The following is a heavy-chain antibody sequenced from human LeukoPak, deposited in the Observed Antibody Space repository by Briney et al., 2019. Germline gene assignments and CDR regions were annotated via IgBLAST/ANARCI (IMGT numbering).Heavy chain of an antibody. CDR2: ISGSGGST. V-gene: IGHV3-23*01. CDR3: AKDSVPYYYGSGSYPDY. D-gene: IGHD3-10*01. CDR1: GFTFNNYA. Sequence: GGSLRLSCAVSGFTFNNYAMSWVRQAPGEGLEWVSGISGSGGSTYYADSVKGRFTISRDNSKNTLYLQMNSLTAEDTAVYYCAKDSVPYYYGSGSYPDYWGQGTLVTVSS. J-gene: IGHJ4*02.